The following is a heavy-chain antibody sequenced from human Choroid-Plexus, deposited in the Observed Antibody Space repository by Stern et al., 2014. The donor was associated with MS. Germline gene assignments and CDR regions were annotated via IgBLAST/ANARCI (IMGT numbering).Heavy chain of an antibody. D-gene: IGHD2-15*01. CDR2: IFYDGSDK. J-gene: IGHJ4*02. V-gene: IGHV3-30*18. CDR3: AKDRQWSTYFFDY. CDR1: GFTFSNFG. Sequence: QVQLVESGGGVAQPGRPLILSCAASGFTFSNFGMHWVRQAPGKGLEGVALIFYDGSDKYYADSVKGRFTIFRDNSKNTLYMHMNSLRAEDTAVYYCAKDRQWSTYFFDYWGQGSLVTVSS.